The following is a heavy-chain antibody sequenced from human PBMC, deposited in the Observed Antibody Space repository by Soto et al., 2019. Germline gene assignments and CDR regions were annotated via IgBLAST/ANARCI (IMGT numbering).Heavy chain of an antibody. CDR3: AYIWGSYRHPLDY. CDR2: ISGSGGST. Sequence: PGGSLRLSCAASGFTFSSYAMSWVRQAPGKGLEWVSAISGSGGSTYYADSVKGRFTISRDNSKNTLYLQMNSLRAEDTAVYYCAYIWGSYRHPLDYWGQGTLVTVSS. D-gene: IGHD3-16*02. V-gene: IGHV3-23*01. CDR1: GFTFSSYA. J-gene: IGHJ4*02.